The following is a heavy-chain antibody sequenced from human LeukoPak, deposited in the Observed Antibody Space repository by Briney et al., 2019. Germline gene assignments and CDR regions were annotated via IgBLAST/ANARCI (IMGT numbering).Heavy chain of an antibody. CDR1: GGSISSSNW. V-gene: IGHV4-4*02. J-gene: IGHJ6*03. Sequence: SGTLSLTCAVSGGSISSSNWWSWVRQPPGKRLEWIGEIYHSGSTNYNPSLKSRVTISVDTSKNQFSLKLSSVTAADTAVYYCARVYYDPPKYYYYYYMDVWGKGTTVTISS. D-gene: IGHD3-22*01. CDR3: ARVYYDPPKYYYYYYMDV. CDR2: IYHSGST.